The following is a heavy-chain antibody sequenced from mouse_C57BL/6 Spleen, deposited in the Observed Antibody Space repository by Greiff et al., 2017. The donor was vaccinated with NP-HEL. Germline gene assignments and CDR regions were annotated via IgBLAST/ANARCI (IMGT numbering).Heavy chain of an antibody. CDR3: ARSLQLRPFFDY. CDR1: GYTFTSYW. V-gene: IGHV1-53*01. D-gene: IGHD3-2*02. Sequence: VQLQQPGPELVKPGASVKLSCKASGYTFTSYWMHWVKQRPGQGLEWIGNINPSNGGTNYNEKFKSKATLTVDKSSSTAYMQLSSLTSEDSAVYYCARSLQLRPFFDYWGQGTTLTVSS. CDR2: INPSNGGT. J-gene: IGHJ2*01.